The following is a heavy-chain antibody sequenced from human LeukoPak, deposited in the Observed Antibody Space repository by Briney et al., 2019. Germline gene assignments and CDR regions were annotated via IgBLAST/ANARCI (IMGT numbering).Heavy chain of an antibody. CDR3: ARSGYGSRLSLFDH. Sequence: GGSLRLSCAASGFIFSTYSINWVRQAPGKGLEWVSHISSSSSSIYYADSVKGRFSISRDNAKNSLYLQMNSLRDKDTAVYYCARSGYGSRLSLFDHWGQGTLVTVSS. J-gene: IGHJ5*02. D-gene: IGHD6-13*01. V-gene: IGHV3-48*02. CDR2: ISSSSSSI. CDR1: GFIFSTYS.